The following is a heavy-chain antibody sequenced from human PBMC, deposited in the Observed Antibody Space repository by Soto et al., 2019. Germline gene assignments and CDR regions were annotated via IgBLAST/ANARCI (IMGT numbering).Heavy chain of an antibody. CDR2: IYYSGST. Sequence: SETLSLTCTVSGGSISSYYWSWIRQPPGKGLEWIGYIYYSGSTNYNPSLKSRVTISVDNSENTLYLQMSSLRAEDTAVYYCAKQQMGVIRALDYWGQGTLVTVSS. J-gene: IGHJ4*02. D-gene: IGHD1-26*01. CDR3: AKQQMGVIRALDY. V-gene: IGHV4-59*08. CDR1: GGSISSYY.